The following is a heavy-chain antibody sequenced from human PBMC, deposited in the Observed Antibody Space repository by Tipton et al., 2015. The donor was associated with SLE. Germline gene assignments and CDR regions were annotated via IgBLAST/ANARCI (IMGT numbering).Heavy chain of an antibody. J-gene: IGHJ6*02. V-gene: IGHV3-43*01. CDR3: AKDIGYGSGSYRYYGMDV. D-gene: IGHD3-10*01. Sequence: SLRLSCAASGFTFDDYTMHWVRQAPGKGLEWVSLISWDGGSTYYADSVKGRFTISRDNSKNPLYLQMNSLRTEDTALYYCAKDIGYGSGSYRYYGMDVWGQGTTVTVSS. CDR2: ISWDGGST. CDR1: GFTFDDYT.